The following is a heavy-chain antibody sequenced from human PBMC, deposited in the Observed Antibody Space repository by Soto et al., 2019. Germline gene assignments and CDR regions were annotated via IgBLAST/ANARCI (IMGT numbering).Heavy chain of an antibody. CDR1: GFTFSDHY. D-gene: IGHD3-22*01. V-gene: IGHV3-72*01. J-gene: IGHJ6*02. CDR2: TRNKANSYTT. Sequence: EVQLVESGGGLVQPGGSLRLSCAASGFTFSDHYMDWVRQAPGKGLEWVGRTRNKANSYTTEYAASVKGRFTISRDDSHNSLYLQMNSLKTEDTAVYYCARLSDDSSGYYFRGGVFGMDVWGQGTTVTVSS. CDR3: ARLSDDSSGYYFRGGVFGMDV.